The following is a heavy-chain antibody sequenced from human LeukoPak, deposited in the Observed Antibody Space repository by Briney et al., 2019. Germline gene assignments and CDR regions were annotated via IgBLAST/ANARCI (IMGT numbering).Heavy chain of an antibody. CDR3: ARLYSSGWYFDY. Sequence: GRSLRLSCAASGFTFSSYAKHWVRQAPGKGLEWVAVISYDGSNTYYADSVKGRFTISRDNSKNTLYLQMNSLRAEDTAVYYCARLYSSGWYFDYWGQGTLVTVSS. CDR2: ISYDGSNT. D-gene: IGHD6-19*01. V-gene: IGHV3-30*04. CDR1: GFTFSSYA. J-gene: IGHJ4*02.